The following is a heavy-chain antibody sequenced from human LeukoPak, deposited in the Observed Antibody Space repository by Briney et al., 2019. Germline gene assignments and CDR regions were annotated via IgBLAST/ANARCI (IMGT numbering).Heavy chain of an antibody. J-gene: IGHJ6*02. D-gene: IGHD2-2*03. Sequence: GASVKVSCKASGGTFSSYAISWVRQAPGQGLEWMGGIIPIFGTANYAQKFQGRVTITADESTSTAYMELSSLRSEDTAVYYCARDPELDPGGYYYYGMDVWGQGTTVTVSS. CDR3: ARDPELDPGGYYYYGMDV. V-gene: IGHV1-69*13. CDR2: IIPIFGTA. CDR1: GGTFSSYA.